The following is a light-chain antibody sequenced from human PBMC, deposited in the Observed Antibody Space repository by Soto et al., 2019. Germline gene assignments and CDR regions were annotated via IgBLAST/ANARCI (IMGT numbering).Light chain of an antibody. J-gene: IGKJ1*01. V-gene: IGKV3-15*01. CDR3: HQSYSTPQT. CDR2: GAS. Sequence: EIVLTHSPATLSVSPGDRATLSCRASQSVSSNLAWYQQKPGQAPRLLIYGASTRATGIPARFSGSGSGTDFTLTISSLQPEDFATYYCHQSYSTPQTFGQGTKVDIK. CDR1: QSVSSN.